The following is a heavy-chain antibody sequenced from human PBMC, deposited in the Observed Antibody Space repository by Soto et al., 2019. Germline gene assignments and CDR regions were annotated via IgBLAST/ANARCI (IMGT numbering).Heavy chain of an antibody. J-gene: IGHJ4*02. CDR1: GFTFSSYA. CDR2: ISGSGGST. D-gene: IGHD4-17*01. Sequence: GGSVRLSCAASGFTFSSYAMSWVRQAPGKGLEWVSAISGSGGSTYYADSVKGRFTISRDNSKNTLYLQMNSLRAEDTAVYYCAKDHLYGDSEYYFDYWGQGTLVTVSS. CDR3: AKDHLYGDSEYYFDY. V-gene: IGHV3-23*01.